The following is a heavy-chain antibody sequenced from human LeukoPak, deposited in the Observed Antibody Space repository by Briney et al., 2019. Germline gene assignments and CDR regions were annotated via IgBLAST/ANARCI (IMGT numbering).Heavy chain of an antibody. D-gene: IGHD3-10*01. CDR1: GGTFSSYA. J-gene: IGHJ4*01. CDR2: IIPIFGTA. Sequence: GASVKVSCKASGGTFSSYAISWVRQAPGQGLEWMGGIIPIFGTANYAQKFQGRFTMTEDTSSGTAYMELNSLRSEDTAVYYCTTREIVVEPAQTSMVRGVLWRSDFWGHGTLVTVSS. V-gene: IGHV1-69*06. CDR3: TTREIVVEPAQTSMVRGVLWRSDF.